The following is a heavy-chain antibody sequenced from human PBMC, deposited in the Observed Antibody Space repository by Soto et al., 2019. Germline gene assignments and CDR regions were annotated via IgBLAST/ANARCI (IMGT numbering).Heavy chain of an antibody. D-gene: IGHD3-3*01. Sequence: ASVKVSCKASRYTFTSYGISWLRQAPGQGLEWMGWISAYNGNTNYAQKLQGRVTMTTDTSTSTAYMELRSLRSDDTAVYYCATCVADFSRGYYGTECYYGLDAGGEEITVTVSS. CDR2: ISAYNGNT. J-gene: IGHJ6*04. CDR1: RYTFTSYG. CDR3: ATCVADFSRGYYGTECYYGLDA. V-gene: IGHV1-18*01.